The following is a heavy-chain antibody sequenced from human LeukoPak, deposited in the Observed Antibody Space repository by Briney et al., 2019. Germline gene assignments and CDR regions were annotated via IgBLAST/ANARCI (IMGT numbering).Heavy chain of an antibody. CDR3: ARDSYSSSEYYYYLDV. CDR2: IYTSGST. V-gene: IGHV4-61*02. CDR1: GGSISSGSYY. Sequence: PSGTLSLTCTVSGGSISSGSYYWSWIRQPAGKGLEWIGRIYTSGSTNYNPSLKSRVTISVDTSKNQFSLKLSSVTAADTAVYYCARDSYSSSEYYYYLDVWGKGTTVTVSS. D-gene: IGHD6-6*01. J-gene: IGHJ6*03.